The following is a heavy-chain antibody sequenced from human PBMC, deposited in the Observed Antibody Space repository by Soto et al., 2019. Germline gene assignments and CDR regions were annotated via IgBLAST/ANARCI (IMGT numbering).Heavy chain of an antibody. CDR2: PHLPGHS. CDR3: ARVREGCSANNCYFDP. V-gene: IGHV4-4*02. J-gene: IGHJ5*01. CDR1: GSIVRAPVC. D-gene: IGHD1-1*01. Sequence: TEPLSLTSTHSGSIVRAPVCCNWVRLPPDKELERIAEPHLPGHSNYSPSLRRRVSVSIDSYNNQCYLNLNSVTAAETAIYYCARVREGCSANNCYFDPWGQGTQVTVS.